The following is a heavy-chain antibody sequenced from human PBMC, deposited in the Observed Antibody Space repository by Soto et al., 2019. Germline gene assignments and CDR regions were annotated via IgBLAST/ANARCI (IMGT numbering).Heavy chain of an antibody. CDR3: ARAQYTGSYFDACDV. V-gene: IGHV3-33*03. D-gene: IGHD1-26*01. Sequence: GGSLRLSCAASGFTFSSYGMHWVRQAPGKGLEWVAVIWYDGSNKYYAESVKGRFTISRDNSKNTLYLQMNSLTVEDTAVYYCARAQYTGSYFDACDVWGQGTMVTVSS. J-gene: IGHJ3*01. CDR2: IWYDGSNK. CDR1: GFTFSSYG.